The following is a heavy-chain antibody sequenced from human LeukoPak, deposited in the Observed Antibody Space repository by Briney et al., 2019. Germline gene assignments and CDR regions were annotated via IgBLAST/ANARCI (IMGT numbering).Heavy chain of an antibody. J-gene: IGHJ6*03. V-gene: IGHV3-23*01. CDR1: GFTFSSFA. D-gene: IGHD3-22*01. Sequence: SGGSLRLSCAASGFTFSSFAMNWVRQAPGKGLEWVSVVSGSGGTTYYADSVKGRFTISRDNSKNTLYLQMNSLRAEDTAVYYCAKVGDSSGGYYYMDVWGKGTTVTVSS. CDR2: VSGSGGTT. CDR3: AKVGDSSGGYYYMDV.